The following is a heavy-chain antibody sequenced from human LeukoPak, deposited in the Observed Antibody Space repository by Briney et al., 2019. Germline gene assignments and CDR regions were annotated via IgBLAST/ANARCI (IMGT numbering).Heavy chain of an antibody. CDR2: IIPIFGTA. V-gene: IGHV1-69*05. CDR1: GGTFSSYA. Sequence: SVKVSCKASGGTFSSYAISWVRQAPGQGLEWMGRIIPIFGTANYAQKFQGRVTITTDESTSTAYMELSSLRSEDTAVYYCARLGFGLGIAQGHFDYWGQGTLVTVSS. D-gene: IGHD3/OR15-3a*01. CDR3: ARLGFGLGIAQGHFDY. J-gene: IGHJ4*02.